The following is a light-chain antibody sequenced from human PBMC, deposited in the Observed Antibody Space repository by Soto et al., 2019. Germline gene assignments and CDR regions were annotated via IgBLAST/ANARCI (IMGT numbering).Light chain of an antibody. J-gene: IGKJ4*01. CDR3: QQRSNWPLT. CDR1: QSFTTY. CDR2: DAS. V-gene: IGKV3-11*01. Sequence: EIVLTQSPATLSLSPGERATLSCRASQSFTTYLAWYQQRPGQAPRLLIYDASNRATGIPARFSGSGSGTDFTLTISSLEPEDFALYYCQQRSNWPLTFGGGTKVEIK.